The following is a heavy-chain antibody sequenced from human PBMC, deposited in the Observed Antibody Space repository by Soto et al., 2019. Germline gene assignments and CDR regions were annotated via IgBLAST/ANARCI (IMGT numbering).Heavy chain of an antibody. CDR3: AYGLLTDMDV. CDR2: ISSSGSTI. J-gene: IGHJ6*02. CDR1: GFIFSTYY. Sequence: GGSLRLSCAASGFIFSTYYMNWVRQGPGKGLEWVSYISSSGSTIFYTDSVKGRFTISRDNSKNTLYLQMNSLRAEDTAVYYCAYGLLTDMDVWGQGTTVTVS. D-gene: IGHD3-9*01. V-gene: IGHV3-48*01.